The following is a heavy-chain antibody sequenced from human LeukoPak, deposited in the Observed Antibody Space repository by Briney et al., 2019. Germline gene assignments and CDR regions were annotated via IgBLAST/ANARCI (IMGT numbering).Heavy chain of an antibody. CDR2: ISAYNGNT. V-gene: IGHV1-18*01. J-gene: IGHJ4*02. Sequence: ASVKVSCKXSGYTFTSYGISWVRQAPGQGLEWMGWISAYNGNTNYSQKLQGRVTMTTDTSTSTAYMELRSLRSDDTAVYYCATQHSGSYYFDYWGQGTLVTVSS. CDR1: GYTFTSYG. CDR3: ATQHSGSYYFDY. D-gene: IGHD1-26*01.